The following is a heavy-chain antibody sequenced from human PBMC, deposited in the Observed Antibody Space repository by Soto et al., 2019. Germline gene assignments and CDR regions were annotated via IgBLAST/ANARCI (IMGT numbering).Heavy chain of an antibody. J-gene: IGHJ3*02. CDR3: ARHSGYGSEDRDAAFDI. V-gene: IGHV1-18*01. D-gene: IGHD3-10*01. CDR2: ISAYNGNT. CDR1: GYTFTSYG. Sequence: ASEKVSCKGSGYTFTSYGISWVRQAPGQGLEWMGWISAYNGNTNYAQRLQSRVTMTTDTSTSKAYMELRSLRSDDTAVYYCARHSGYGSEDRDAAFDIWGQGTMVTVSS.